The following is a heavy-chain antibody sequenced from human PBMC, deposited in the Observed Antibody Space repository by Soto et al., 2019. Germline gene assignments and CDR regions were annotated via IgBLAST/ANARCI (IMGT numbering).Heavy chain of an antibody. CDR2: IYWDDDK. J-gene: IGHJ4*02. CDR1: GFSFSTXGVX. CDR3: AYRFLSGVGDY. Sequence: QITLKESGPTLVKPTQTLTLTCTFSGFSFSTXGVXXXXIRQPPGGALEWLALIYWDDDKKYNPSLRSRLSXXXXXXXXXXXXXXXXMDPVDXATYYCAYRFLSGVGDYWGPGTLVTVSS. V-gene: IGHV2-5*02. D-gene: IGHD3-3*01.